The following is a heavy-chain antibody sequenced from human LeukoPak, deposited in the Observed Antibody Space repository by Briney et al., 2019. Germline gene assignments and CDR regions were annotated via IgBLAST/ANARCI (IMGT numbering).Heavy chain of an antibody. CDR3: ARDEYCSGGSCYAYYYYYYGMDV. CDR2: IIHILGIA. V-gene: IGHV1-69*04. J-gene: IGHJ6*02. CDR1: GGTFSSYA. Sequence: SVKVSCKASGGTFSSYAISWVRQAPGQGLEWMGRIIHILGIANYAQKFQGRVTITADKSTSTAYMELSSLRSEDTAVYYCARDEYCSGGSCYAYYYYYYGMDVWGQGTTVTVSS. D-gene: IGHD2-15*01.